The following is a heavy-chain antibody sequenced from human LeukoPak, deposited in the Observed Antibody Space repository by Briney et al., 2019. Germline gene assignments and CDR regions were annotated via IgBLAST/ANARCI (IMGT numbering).Heavy chain of an antibody. CDR3: AHLITVAALDLNTDY. J-gene: IGHJ4*02. Sequence: GGSLRLSCAASGFTFSNYAMSWVRQSPGKGLEWVSAISGSGGITYYADSVKGRFTISRDNSKNTLYLQMNSLRAEDTAVYYCAHLITVAALDLNTDYWGQGTLVTVSS. CDR1: GFTFSNYA. V-gene: IGHV3-23*01. D-gene: IGHD6-6*01. CDR2: ISGSGGIT.